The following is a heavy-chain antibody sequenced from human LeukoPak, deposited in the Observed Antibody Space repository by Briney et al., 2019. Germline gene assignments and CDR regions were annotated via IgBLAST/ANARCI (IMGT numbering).Heavy chain of an antibody. CDR1: GYSFTSYW. Sequence: GESLKISCKGSGYSFTSYWIGWVRQMPGKGLEWMGIIYPGDSDIRYSPSFQGQVIISADKSISTAYLQWSSLKASDTAIYYSARSCSSTSCYLTDAFDIWGQGTMVTVPS. CDR3: ARSCSSTSCYLTDAFDI. J-gene: IGHJ3*02. CDR2: IYPGDSDI. V-gene: IGHV5-51*01. D-gene: IGHD2-2*01.